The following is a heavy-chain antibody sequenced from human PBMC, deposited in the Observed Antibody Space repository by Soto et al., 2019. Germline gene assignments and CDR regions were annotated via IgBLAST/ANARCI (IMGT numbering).Heavy chain of an antibody. V-gene: IGHV3-7*01. CDR1: GFTFSTYW. CDR3: VCGGNSFVH. D-gene: IGHD3-16*01. Sequence: EVQLVESGGGLVQPGGSLRLPCAASGFTFSTYWMTWVRQPPGKGLEWVASINQDGSERYYVDSVRGRFTISRDNAKNSLYLQMNSLRAEDTAVYYCVCGGNSFVHWGQGTLVTVSP. CDR2: INQDGSER. J-gene: IGHJ4*02.